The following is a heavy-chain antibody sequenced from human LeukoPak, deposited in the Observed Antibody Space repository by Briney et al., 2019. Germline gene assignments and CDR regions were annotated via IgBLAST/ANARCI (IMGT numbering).Heavy chain of an antibody. V-gene: IGHV4-59*08. CDR2: IYDSGST. D-gene: IGHD3-10*01. CDR1: GGSISSYY. CDR3: ARLMVRGVNFDY. J-gene: IGHJ4*02. Sequence: SETLSLTCTVSGGSISSYYWSWIRQPPGKGLEWIGYIYDSGSTNYNPSLKSRVTISVDTSKNQFSLKLSSVTAADTAVYYCARLMVRGVNFDYWGQGTLVTVSS.